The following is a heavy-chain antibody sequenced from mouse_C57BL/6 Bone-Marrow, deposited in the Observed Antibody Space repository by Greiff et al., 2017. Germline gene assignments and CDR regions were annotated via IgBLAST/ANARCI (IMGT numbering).Heavy chain of an antibody. CDR3: ARVYYGSSDYFDY. V-gene: IGHV1-77*01. Sequence: QVQLQQSGAELVKPGASVKISCKASGYTFTDYYINWVKQRPGQGLEWIGKIGPGSGSTYYNEKFKGKATLTADKPANTAYMQLSSLTSEDSAVYYCARVYYGSSDYFDYWGQGTTLTVSS. D-gene: IGHD1-1*01. J-gene: IGHJ2*01. CDR2: IGPGSGST. CDR1: GYTFTDYY.